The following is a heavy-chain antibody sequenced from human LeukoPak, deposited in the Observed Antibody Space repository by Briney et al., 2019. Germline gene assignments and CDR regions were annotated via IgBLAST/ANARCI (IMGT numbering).Heavy chain of an antibody. CDR3: ARAPGGKEGEDY. J-gene: IGHJ4*02. CDR1: GDSIGTYY. V-gene: IGHV4-59*01. CDR2: IYSSGST. D-gene: IGHD1-1*01. Sequence: SETLSLTCTVSGDSIGTYYWTWILQPPGKGLEWIGYIYSSGSTNYNPSLKSRVTISVDTSKNQFSLKLTSVTAADTAVYYCARAPGGKEGEDYWGQGTLVTVSS.